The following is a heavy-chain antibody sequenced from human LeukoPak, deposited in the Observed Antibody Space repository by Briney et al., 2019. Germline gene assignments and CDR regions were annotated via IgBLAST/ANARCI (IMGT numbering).Heavy chain of an antibody. Sequence: GGSLRLSCAASGFTFSSYSMNWVRQAPGKGLEWVSSISSSSSYIYYADSVKGRFTISRDNAKNSLYLQMNSLRAEDTAVDYCARAVRGYSGYDYSYWGQGTLVTVSS. CDR2: ISSSSSYI. V-gene: IGHV3-21*01. J-gene: IGHJ4*02. D-gene: IGHD5-12*01. CDR1: GFTFSSYS. CDR3: ARAVRGYSGYDYSY.